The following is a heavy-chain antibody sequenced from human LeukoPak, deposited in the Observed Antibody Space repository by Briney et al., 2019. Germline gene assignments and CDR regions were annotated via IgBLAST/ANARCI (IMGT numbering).Heavy chain of an antibody. CDR3: ARDPGGGIVGATFRSLNH. V-gene: IGHV3-21*01. CDR1: GFTFSSYS. J-gene: IGHJ5*02. CDR2: ISSSSSYI. Sequence: GGSLRLSCAASGFTFSSYSMNWVRQAPGKGLEWVSSISSSSSYIYYADSVKGRFTISRDNAKNSLYLQMNSLRAEDTAVYYCARDPGGGIVGATFRSLNHWGQGTLVTVSS. D-gene: IGHD1-26*01.